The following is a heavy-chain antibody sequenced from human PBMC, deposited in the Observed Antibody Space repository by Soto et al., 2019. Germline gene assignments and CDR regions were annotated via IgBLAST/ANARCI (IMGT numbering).Heavy chain of an antibody. Sequence: SETLSLTCTVSGGSLSSYYWSWIRQPPGKGLEWIGEINHSGSTNYNPSLKSRVTISVDTSKNQFSLKLSSVTAADTAVYYCARATYYDFWSGYWPASVYYYGMDVWGQGTTVTV. V-gene: IGHV4-34*01. J-gene: IGHJ6*02. CDR3: ARATYYDFWSGYWPASVYYYGMDV. D-gene: IGHD3-3*01. CDR1: GGSLSSYY. CDR2: INHSGST.